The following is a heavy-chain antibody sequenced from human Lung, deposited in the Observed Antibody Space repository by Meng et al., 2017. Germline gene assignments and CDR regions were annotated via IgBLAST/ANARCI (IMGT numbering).Heavy chain of an antibody. CDR1: GGSLSDYY. J-gene: IGHJ4*02. Sequence: VRSKEGGAGLLKPSETLSLTGVVSGGSLSDYYWSWIRQPPGKGLEWIGEINHSGSTNYNPSLESRATISVDTSQNNLSLKLSSVTAADSAVYYCARGPTTMAHDFDYWGQGTLVTVSS. D-gene: IGHD4-11*01. CDR3: ARGPTTMAHDFDY. V-gene: IGHV4-34*01. CDR2: INHSGST.